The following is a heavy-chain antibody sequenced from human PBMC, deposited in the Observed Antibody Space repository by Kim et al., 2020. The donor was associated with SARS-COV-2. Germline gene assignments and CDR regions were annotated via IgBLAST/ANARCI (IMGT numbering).Heavy chain of an antibody. Sequence: ADAVEGRCTISRDKARNALYLQMNSLRAEDTAVYYCARFPLGTSRAFDIWGQGTMVTVSS. D-gene: IGHD1-1*01. CDR3: ARFPLGTSRAFDI. V-gene: IGHV3-53*01. J-gene: IGHJ3*02.